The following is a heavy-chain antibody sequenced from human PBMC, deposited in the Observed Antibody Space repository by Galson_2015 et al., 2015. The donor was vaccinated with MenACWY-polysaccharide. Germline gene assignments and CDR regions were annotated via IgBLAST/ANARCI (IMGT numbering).Heavy chain of an antibody. CDR1: GFIFSNYW. CDR2: IKQDGSEK. V-gene: IGHV3-7*01. CDR3: VRAVDV. Sequence: SLRLSCAASGFIFSNYWMTWVRQAPGKGLEWVANIKQDGSEKWHVDSVKGRFTISRDNAKNSLFLQMNSLRAEDTAVYYCVRAVDVWGQGTSVTVSS. J-gene: IGHJ6*02.